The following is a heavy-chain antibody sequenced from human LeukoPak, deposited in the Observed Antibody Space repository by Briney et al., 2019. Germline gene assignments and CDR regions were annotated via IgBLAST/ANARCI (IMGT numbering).Heavy chain of an antibody. V-gene: IGHV3-9*01. Sequence: GRSLRLSCAASGFTFGDYAMHWVRQAPGKGLEWVSGISWNSGSIGYADSVKGRFTISRDNAKNSLYLQMNSLRAEDTALYYCAKDSGSYSSSWWSYYGMDVWGQGTTVTVSS. CDR3: AKDSGSYSSSWWSYYGMDV. J-gene: IGHJ6*02. D-gene: IGHD6-13*01. CDR1: GFTFGDYA. CDR2: ISWNSGSI.